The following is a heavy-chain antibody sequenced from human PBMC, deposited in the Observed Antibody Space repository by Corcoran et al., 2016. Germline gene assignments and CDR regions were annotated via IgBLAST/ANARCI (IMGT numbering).Heavy chain of an antibody. V-gene: IGHV1-2*02. CDR1: VYTFTGYH. CDR2: INPNSGGT. CDR3: ARPRRRSGGWYGGVRHNWFDP. D-gene: IGHD6-19*01. J-gene: IGHJ5*02. Sequence: QVQLVQSGAEVKKPGASVKVSCKASVYTFTGYHMHWVRQAPGQGLDWVGWINPNSGGTNYAQKFQGRVTMTRGTSISTADMELSRLRSDDTDGYHRARPRRRSGGWYGGVRHNWFDPGGQGTLVTVSS.